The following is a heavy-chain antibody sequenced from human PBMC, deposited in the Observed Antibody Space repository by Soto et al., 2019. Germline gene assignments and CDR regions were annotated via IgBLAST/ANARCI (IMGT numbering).Heavy chain of an antibody. CDR2: MYYTGST. CDR1: GGSISSFY. Sequence: QVQLQESGPGLVKPSETLSLNCTVSGGSISSFYWSWIRQSPGKGLEWIGYMYYTGSTVYNPSLKSRVTISLDSSKTQFSLKLSSVTAAETAVYYCARVMYGSGSYLHTFVSWGQGTLVTVSS. V-gene: IGHV4-59*01. CDR3: ARVMYGSGSYLHTFVS. J-gene: IGHJ4*02. D-gene: IGHD3-10*01.